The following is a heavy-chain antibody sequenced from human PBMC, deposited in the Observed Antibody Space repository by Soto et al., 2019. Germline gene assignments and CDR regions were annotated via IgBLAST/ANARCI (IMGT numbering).Heavy chain of an antibody. V-gene: IGHV1-2*04. Sequence: ASVKVSCKASGYTFTGYYMHWVRQAPGQGLEWMGWINPNSGGTNYAQKFQGWVTMTRDTSISTAYMELSRLRSDDTAVYYCARLGYCSSTSCYYGWFDPWGQGTLVTVSS. CDR1: GYTFTGYY. CDR3: ARLGYCSSTSCYYGWFDP. CDR2: INPNSGGT. D-gene: IGHD2-2*01. J-gene: IGHJ5*02.